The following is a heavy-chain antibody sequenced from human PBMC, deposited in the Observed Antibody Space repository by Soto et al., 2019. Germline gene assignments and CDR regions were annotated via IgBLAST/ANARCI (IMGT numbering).Heavy chain of an antibody. CDR3: ARHFGGYDDPLFDY. D-gene: IGHD5-12*01. V-gene: IGHV4-59*08. Sequence: PSETLSLTCTVSGGSISSYYWSWIRQPPGKGLEWIGYIYYSGSTNYNPSLKSRVTISVDTSKNQFSLKLSSVTAADTAVYYCARHFGGYDDPLFDYWGQGTLVTVS. J-gene: IGHJ4*02. CDR1: GGSISSYY. CDR2: IYYSGST.